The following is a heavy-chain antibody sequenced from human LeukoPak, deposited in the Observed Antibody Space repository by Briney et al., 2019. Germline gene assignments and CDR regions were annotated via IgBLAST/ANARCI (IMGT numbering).Heavy chain of an antibody. CDR3: ARGSPPRRNYDSRGYYSYYFDY. D-gene: IGHD3-22*01. Sequence: ASVKVSCKASGYTFTSYGISWVRQAPGQGLEWMGWISAYNGNTNYAQKLQGRVTMTTDTSTSTVYMELRSLRSDDTAVYYCARGSPPRRNYDSRGYYSYYFDYWGQGTLVTVSS. V-gene: IGHV1-18*01. J-gene: IGHJ4*02. CDR2: ISAYNGNT. CDR1: GYTFTSYG.